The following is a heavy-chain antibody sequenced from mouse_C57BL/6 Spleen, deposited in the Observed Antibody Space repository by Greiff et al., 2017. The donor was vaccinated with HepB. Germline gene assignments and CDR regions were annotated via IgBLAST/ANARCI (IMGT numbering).Heavy chain of an antibody. D-gene: IGHD1-1*01. CDR1: GYSFTGYY. Sequence: EVQLVESGPELVKPGASVKISCKASGYSFTGYYMHWVKQSSEKSLEWIGEINPSTGGTSYNQKFKGKATLTVDKSSSTAYMQLKSLTSEDSAVYYCARGHYYGSSYYFDYWGQGTTLTVSS. CDR2: INPSTGGT. J-gene: IGHJ2*01. V-gene: IGHV1-43*01. CDR3: ARGHYYGSSYYFDY.